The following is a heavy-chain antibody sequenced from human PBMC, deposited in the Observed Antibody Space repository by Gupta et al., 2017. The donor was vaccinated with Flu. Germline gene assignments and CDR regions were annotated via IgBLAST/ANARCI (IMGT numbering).Heavy chain of an antibody. CDR3: ARNRGWQQFDY. Sequence: EVQLVDSGGGLVQPGESLSLSWSASRFIFSDYWMDWVRQAPGKGLEWVANINVDGSVKNYVDSVKGRFTISRDNARNSVYLQTNTLRADDTAVYYCARNRGWQQFDYWGQGALVTVSS. D-gene: IGHD5-24*01. CDR1: RFIFSDYW. V-gene: IGHV3-7*01. J-gene: IGHJ4*02. CDR2: INVDGSVK.